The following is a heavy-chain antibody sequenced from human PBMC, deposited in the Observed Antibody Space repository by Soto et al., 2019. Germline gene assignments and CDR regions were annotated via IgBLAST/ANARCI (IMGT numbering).Heavy chain of an antibody. D-gene: IGHD2-2*01. CDR3: ARYQVPAAVLRGIDT. Sequence: SETLSVTRTVSGASISSYYWSWIRQPPRKGLEWNGYIYYSGSTNYNPSLKIRVTISVDTSKNQFSLQLSSVTAADPAVYYVARYQVPAAVLRGIDTWGQGDVVPISS. CDR1: GASISSYY. J-gene: IGHJ5*02. CDR2: IYYSGST. V-gene: IGHV4-59*01.